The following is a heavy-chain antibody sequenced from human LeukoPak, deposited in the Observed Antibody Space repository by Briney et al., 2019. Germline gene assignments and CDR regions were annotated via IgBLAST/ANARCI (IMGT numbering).Heavy chain of an antibody. CDR1: GGSISSSNW. CDR3: ARHTRKYYYDSSGSPPFDP. CDR2: IYHSGST. Sequence: SETLSLTCAVSGGSISSSNWWSWVRQPPGKGLEWIGEIYHSGSTNYNPSLKSRVTISVDKSKNQFSLKLSSVTAADTVVYYCARHTRKYYYDSSGSPPFDPWGQGTLVTVSS. D-gene: IGHD3-22*01. V-gene: IGHV4-4*02. J-gene: IGHJ5*02.